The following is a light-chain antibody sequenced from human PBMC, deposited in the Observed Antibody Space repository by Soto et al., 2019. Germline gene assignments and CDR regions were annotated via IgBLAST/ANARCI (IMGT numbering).Light chain of an antibody. J-gene: IGKJ4*01. CDR1: QSVSIY. CDR3: KQRVDWLT. CDR2: DAS. V-gene: IGKV3-11*01. Sequence: EIVLTQSPATLSLSPGERATLSCRASQSVSIYLAWYQQRPGQAPRLLIYDASNRATGIPARFSGSGSGTDFTLTISSLEPEDFAVYYCKQRVDWLTFGGGTKVEIK.